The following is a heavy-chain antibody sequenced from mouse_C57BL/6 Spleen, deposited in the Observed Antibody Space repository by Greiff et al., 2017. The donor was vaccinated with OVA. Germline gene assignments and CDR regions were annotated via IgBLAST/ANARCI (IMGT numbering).Heavy chain of an antibody. J-gene: IGHJ3*01. CDR3: ARGTHYYGSSYGAY. D-gene: IGHD1-1*01. CDR2: ISYDGSN. Sequence: ESGPGLVKPSQSLSLTCSVTGYSITSGYYWNWIRQFPGNKLEWMGYISYDGSNNYNPSLKNRISITRDTSKNQFFLKLNSVTTEDTATYYCARGTHYYGSSYGAYWGQGTLVTVSA. CDR1: GYSITSGYY. V-gene: IGHV3-6*01.